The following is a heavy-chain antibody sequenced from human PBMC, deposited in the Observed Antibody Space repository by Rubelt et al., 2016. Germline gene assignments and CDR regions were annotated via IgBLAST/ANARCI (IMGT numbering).Heavy chain of an antibody. D-gene: IGHD1-26*01. V-gene: IGHV3-33*01. CDR1: GFTFSSYG. CDR3: ARGGMGGSIGYFDY. Sequence: GGVVQPGRSLRLSCAASGFTFSSYGMHWVRQAPGKGLEWVAVIWYDGSNKYYADSVKGRFTISRDNSKNTLYLQMNSLRAEDTAVYYCARGGMGGSIGYFDYWGQGTLVTVSS. CDR2: IWYDGSNK. J-gene: IGHJ4*02.